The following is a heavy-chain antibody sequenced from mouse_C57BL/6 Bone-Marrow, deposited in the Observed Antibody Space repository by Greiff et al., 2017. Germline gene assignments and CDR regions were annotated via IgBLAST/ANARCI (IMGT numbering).Heavy chain of an antibody. CDR2: ISDGGSYT. CDR1: GFTFSSYA. J-gene: IGHJ3*01. V-gene: IGHV5-4*01. Sequence: EVKLLESGGGLVKPGGSLKLSCAASGFTFSSYAMSWVRQTPEKRLEWVATISDGGSYTYYPDNVKGRFTISRDNAKNNLYLQMSHLKSEDTAMXYCARDYYGSSYGAYWGQGTLVTVSA. CDR3: ARDYYGSSYGAY. D-gene: IGHD1-1*01.